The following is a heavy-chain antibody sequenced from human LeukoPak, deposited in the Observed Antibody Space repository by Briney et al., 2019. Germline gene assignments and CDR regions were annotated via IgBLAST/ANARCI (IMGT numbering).Heavy chain of an antibody. D-gene: IGHD1-1*01. V-gene: IGHV1-69*13. CDR2: IIPIFGTA. CDR1: GGTFSSCA. CDR3: AREGDQLERRAHYYYGMDV. Sequence: SVKVSCKASGGTFSSCAISWVRQAPGQGLEWMGGIIPIFGTANYAQKFQGRVTITADESTSTAYMELSSLRSEDTAVYYCAREGDQLERRAHYYYGMDVWGKGTTVTVSS. J-gene: IGHJ6*04.